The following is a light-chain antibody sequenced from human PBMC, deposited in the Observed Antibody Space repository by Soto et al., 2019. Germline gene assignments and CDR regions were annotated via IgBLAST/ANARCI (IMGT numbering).Light chain of an antibody. CDR3: QQYHRYST. CDR1: QSINAW. CDR2: DVS. J-gene: IGKJ1*01. Sequence: DIQMTQSPSTLSASVGDRVTITCRASQSINAWLAWYQQKPGKAPKLLLYDVSTLDSGVPSRFSGSASGTEFTLTISSLDSDDFATYYCQQYHRYSTFGQGTRVDIK. V-gene: IGKV1-5*01.